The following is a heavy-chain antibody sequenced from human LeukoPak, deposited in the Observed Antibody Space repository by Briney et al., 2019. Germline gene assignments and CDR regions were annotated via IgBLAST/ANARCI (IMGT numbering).Heavy chain of an antibody. V-gene: IGHV1-2*02. Sequence: GASVKVSCKASGYTFTGYYMHWVRQAPGQGLEWMGWISPNSGGTNYAQKFQGRVTMTRDTSISTAYMELSRLRSDDTAVYYCARGMIAAADPFDYWGQGTLVTVSS. CDR3: ARGMIAAADPFDY. D-gene: IGHD6-13*01. CDR1: GYTFTGYY. CDR2: ISPNSGGT. J-gene: IGHJ4*02.